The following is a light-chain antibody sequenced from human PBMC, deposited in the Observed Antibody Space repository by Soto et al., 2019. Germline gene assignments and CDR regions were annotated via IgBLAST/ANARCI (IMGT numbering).Light chain of an antibody. CDR1: QSISSW. CDR2: DAS. Sequence: DIPMTPSPATLSASVGDRVTITCRASQSISSWLAWYQQKPGNAPTLLINDASSLESGVPSKFSGSGSGTEFTLTISSLQPDDFATYYCQHYNSYSEAFGQGSKVDIK. J-gene: IGKJ1*01. V-gene: IGKV1-5*01. CDR3: QHYNSYSEA.